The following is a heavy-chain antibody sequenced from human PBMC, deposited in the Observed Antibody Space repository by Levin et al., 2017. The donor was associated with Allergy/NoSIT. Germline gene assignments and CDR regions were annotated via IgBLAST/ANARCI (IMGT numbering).Heavy chain of an antibody. Sequence: GESLKISCAASGFTFSSYWMHWVRQAPGKGLVWVSRINSDGSSTSYADSVKGRFTISRDNAKNTLYLQMNSLRAEDTAVYYCARDRGGVVVTAPYSFDYWGQGTLVTVSS. CDR2: INSDGSST. CDR3: ARDRGGVVVTAPYSFDY. V-gene: IGHV3-74*01. CDR1: GFTFSSYW. D-gene: IGHD2-21*02. J-gene: IGHJ4*02.